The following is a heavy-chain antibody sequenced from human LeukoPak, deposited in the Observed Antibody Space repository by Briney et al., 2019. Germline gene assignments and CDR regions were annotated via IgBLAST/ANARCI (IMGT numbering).Heavy chain of an antibody. V-gene: IGHV5-51*01. D-gene: IGHD4-17*01. Sequence: GESLKISFKGSGYSFTSYWIDWVRQMPGKGLEWMGIIYPDDSDTRYSPSFQGQVTISVDKSITTVYLEWSSLKASDSAMYYCARSVYGDYASLDYWGQGSLVTVSS. CDR1: GYSFTSYW. J-gene: IGHJ4*02. CDR2: IYPDDSDT. CDR3: ARSVYGDYASLDY.